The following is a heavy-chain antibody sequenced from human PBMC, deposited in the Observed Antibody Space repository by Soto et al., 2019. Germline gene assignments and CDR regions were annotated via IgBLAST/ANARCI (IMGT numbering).Heavy chain of an antibody. D-gene: IGHD2-15*01. CDR1: GFTFSSYG. CDR2: IWYDGSNK. V-gene: IGHV3-33*01. J-gene: IGHJ6*03. Sequence: GGSLRLSCAASGFTFSSYGMHWVRQAPGKGLEWVAVIWYDGSNKYYADSVKGRFTISRDNSKNTLYLQMNSLRAEDTAVYYCARLRTDCSGGSCYPTRHYYYYYMDVWGKGTTVTVSS. CDR3: ARLRTDCSGGSCYPTRHYYYYYMDV.